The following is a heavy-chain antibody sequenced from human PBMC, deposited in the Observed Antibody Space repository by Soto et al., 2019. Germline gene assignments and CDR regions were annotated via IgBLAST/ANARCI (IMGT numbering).Heavy chain of an antibody. V-gene: IGHV1-69*02. CDR3: ARAHGAGSYYWFDP. Sequence: QVQLVQSGAEVKKPGSSVKVSCKASGGTFSSYTISWVRQAPGQGLEWMGRIIPILGIANYAQKFQARVTSTADKPTSTAYMELRSLRSEATAVYYCARAHGAGSYYWFDPWGQGTLVTVSS. CDR2: IIPILGIA. D-gene: IGHD3-10*01. CDR1: GGTFSSYT. J-gene: IGHJ5*02.